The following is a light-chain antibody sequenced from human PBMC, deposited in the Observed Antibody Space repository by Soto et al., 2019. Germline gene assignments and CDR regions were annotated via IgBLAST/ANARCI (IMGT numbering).Light chain of an antibody. CDR3: QQYYNWPRT. V-gene: IGKV3-15*01. CDR1: ENIYTN. Sequence: EIVMTQSPSTLSVSPGERATISCGASENIYTNLAWYQQKPGQAPRLLLYGASTRATGLPARFSGTGSGTEFTLTINSLQAEDSAVYYCQQYYNWPRTFGQGTRLEIK. CDR2: GAS. J-gene: IGKJ5*01.